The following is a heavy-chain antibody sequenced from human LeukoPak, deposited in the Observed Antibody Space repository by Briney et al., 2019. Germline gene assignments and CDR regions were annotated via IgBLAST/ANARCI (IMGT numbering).Heavy chain of an antibody. J-gene: IGHJ4*02. V-gene: IGHV3-23*01. D-gene: IGHD1-26*01. CDR3: ARNLNSGNYYYFDY. CDR1: GFTFSNYA. CDR2: IHSGGAYT. Sequence: GGSLRLSCAASGFTFSNYAMAWVRQTPEKGPEWISAIHSGGAYTYYADSVKGRFTISRDNSRNTLSLQMDNLRPEDTALYYCARNLNSGNYYYFDYWGQGTLVTVSA.